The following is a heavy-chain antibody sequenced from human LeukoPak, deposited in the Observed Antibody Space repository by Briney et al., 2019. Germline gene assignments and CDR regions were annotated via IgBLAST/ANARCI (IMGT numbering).Heavy chain of an antibody. CDR2: IRYDGSNK. CDR1: GFTFSSYA. CDR3: AKDPGEVGGRLLWFGELRGD. V-gene: IGHV3-30*02. Sequence: PGGSLRLSCAASGFTFSSYAMHWVRQAPGKGLEWVAVIRYDGSNKYYADSVKGRFTISRDNSKNTLYLQMNSLRAEDTAVYYCAKDPGEVGGRLLWFGELRGDWGQGTLVTVSS. D-gene: IGHD3-10*01. J-gene: IGHJ4*02.